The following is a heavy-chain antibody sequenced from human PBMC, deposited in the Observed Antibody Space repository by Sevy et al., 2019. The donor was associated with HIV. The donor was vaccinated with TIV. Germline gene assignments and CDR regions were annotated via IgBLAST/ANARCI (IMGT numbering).Heavy chain of an antibody. CDR3: LRDLLRPVVVPAASFDY. CDR2: ISSNGDNT. V-gene: IGHV3-64D*06. D-gene: IGHD2-2*01. CDR1: GFTFNYYG. J-gene: IGHJ4*02. Sequence: GGSLRLSCSASGFTFNYYGMYWVRQAPGKGLQYVSGISSNGDNTDYGDSVKGRFTISRDNSKNTLYLQMSSLRAEDTAVYYCLRDLLRPVVVPAASFDYWGQGTLVTVSS.